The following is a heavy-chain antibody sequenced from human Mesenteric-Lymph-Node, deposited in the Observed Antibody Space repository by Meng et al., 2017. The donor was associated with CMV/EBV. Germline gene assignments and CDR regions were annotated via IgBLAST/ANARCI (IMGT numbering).Heavy chain of an antibody. D-gene: IGHD2/OR15-2a*01. CDR2: IYYSGST. V-gene: IGHV4-59*01. J-gene: IGHJ3*02. CDR3: ARDRISGGGAFDI. CDR1: GGSISNYY. Sequence: SETLSLTCTVSGGSISNYYWSWIRQPPGKGLEWIGYIYYSGSTNYNPSLKSRVTISLDTSKSQFSLKLNSVTAADTAVYYCARDRISGGGAFDIWGQGTMVTV.